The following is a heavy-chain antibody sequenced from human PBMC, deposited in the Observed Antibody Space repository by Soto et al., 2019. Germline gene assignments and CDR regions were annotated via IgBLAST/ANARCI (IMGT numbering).Heavy chain of an antibody. CDR2: INHRENT. V-gene: IGHV4-34*01. D-gene: IGHD3-10*01. CDR3: ARGLLDLVRGARYGMDV. Sequence: QAQLQQWGAGLLKPSETLSLTCAVYVGSFSDYYWNWIRQAPGKGLEWIGEINHRENTNYNPSLKCRVTISVDTSKNQFALRLSSVTAADTAVYYCARGLLDLVRGARYGMDVWGQGTTVTVSS. J-gene: IGHJ6*02. CDR1: VGSFSDYY.